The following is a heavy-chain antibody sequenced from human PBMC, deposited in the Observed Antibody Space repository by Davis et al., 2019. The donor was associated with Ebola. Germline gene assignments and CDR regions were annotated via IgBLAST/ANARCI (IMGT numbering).Heavy chain of an antibody. CDR3: ARHGYGEHYYYYGMDV. V-gene: IGHV3-48*02. Sequence: PGGSLRLSCAASGFTFSSYAMHWVRQAPGKGLEWVSYISSSSSTIYYADSVKGRFTISRDNAKNSLYLQMNSLRDEDTAVYYCARHGYGEHYYYYGMDVWGQGTTVTVSS. CDR1: GFTFSSYA. J-gene: IGHJ6*02. D-gene: IGHD4-17*01. CDR2: ISSSSSTI.